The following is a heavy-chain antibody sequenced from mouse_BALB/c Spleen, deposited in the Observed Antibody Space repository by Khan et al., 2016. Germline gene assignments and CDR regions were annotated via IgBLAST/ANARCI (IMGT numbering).Heavy chain of an antibody. D-gene: IGHD1-1*01. Sequence: QIQLVQSGPELKKPGETVKISCKASGYTFTNYGMNWVKQAPGKGLKWMGWINTNTGEPTYAEEFKGRFAFSLETSASTAYLQINNLKNEETATDVGAEDYYGSNWFAYWGQGTLVTVSA. V-gene: IGHV9-3*02. CDR1: GYTFTNYG. CDR2: INTNTGEP. J-gene: IGHJ3*01. CDR3: AEDYYGSNWFAY.